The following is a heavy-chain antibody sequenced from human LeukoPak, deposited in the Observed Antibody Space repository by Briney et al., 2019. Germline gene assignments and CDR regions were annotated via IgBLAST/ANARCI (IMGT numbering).Heavy chain of an antibody. Sequence: PGGSLRLSCAASGFTFSSYEMNWVRQAPGKGLEWVSYISSSGSTIYYADSVKGRFTISRDNAKNSLYLQMNSLRAEDTALYYCAKGGPLLSPFDYWGQGTLVTVSS. V-gene: IGHV3-48*03. CDR3: AKGGPLLSPFDY. J-gene: IGHJ4*02. CDR1: GFTFSSYE. CDR2: ISSSGSTI. D-gene: IGHD2/OR15-2a*01.